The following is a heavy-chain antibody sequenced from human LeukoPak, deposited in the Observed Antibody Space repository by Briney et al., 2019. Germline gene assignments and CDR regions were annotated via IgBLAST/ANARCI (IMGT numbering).Heavy chain of an antibody. CDR1: GGSISSYY. V-gene: IGHV4-59*01. J-gene: IGHJ3*02. CDR3: AREGCSSTSCYRYAFDI. Sequence: SETLSLTCTVSGGSISSYYWSWIRQPPGKGLELIGYIYYSGSTNYNPSLKSRVTISVDTSKNQFSLKLSSVTAADTAVYYCAREGCSSTSCYRYAFDIWGQGTMVTVSS. D-gene: IGHD2-2*01. CDR2: IYYSGST.